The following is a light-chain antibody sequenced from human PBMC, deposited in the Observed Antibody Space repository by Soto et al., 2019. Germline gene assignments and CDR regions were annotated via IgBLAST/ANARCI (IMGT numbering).Light chain of an antibody. Sequence: EIVLTQSPATLSLSPGERATLSCRASQSVSSYLAWYQQKPGQAPRLLIYDASNRATGVPARFSGSGSGTDCTLTIRSLEPQDFAVYCCQQRSNWPLTFGGGTKVEIK. CDR1: QSVSSY. CDR3: QQRSNWPLT. CDR2: DAS. J-gene: IGKJ4*01. V-gene: IGKV3-11*01.